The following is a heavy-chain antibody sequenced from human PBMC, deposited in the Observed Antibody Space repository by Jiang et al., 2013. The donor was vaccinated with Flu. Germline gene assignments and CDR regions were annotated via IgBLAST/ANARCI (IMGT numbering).Heavy chain of an antibody. Sequence: SQTLSLTCAISGDSVSSNSAAWNWIRQSPSRGLEWLGRTYYRSKWYNDYAVSVKSRITINPDTSKNQFSLQLNSVTPEDTAVYYCARGSYYYDSSGYYPYDAFDIWGQRDNGHRLF. D-gene: IGHD3-22*01. J-gene: IGHJ3*02. V-gene: IGHV6-1*01. CDR3: ARGSYYYDSSGYYPYDAFDI. CDR1: GDSVSSNSAA. CDR2: TYYRSKWYN.